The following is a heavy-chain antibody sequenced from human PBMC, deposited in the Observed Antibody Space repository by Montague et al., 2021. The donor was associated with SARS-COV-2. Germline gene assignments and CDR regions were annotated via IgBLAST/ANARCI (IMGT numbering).Heavy chain of an antibody. J-gene: IGHJ5*02. CDR1: GFSLSTRGVG. CDR3: AHTKAPAGDRCFDP. V-gene: IGHV2-5*02. CDR2: IYWDDDE. Sequence: PALVKPTQTLTLTCTFSGFSLSTRGVGVGWIRQPPGKALEWLALIYWDDDERYSPSLESRLTISKDNSKNQVVLTMTKMAPVDTATYYWAHTKAPAGDRCFDPWGQGTPVTVSS. D-gene: IGHD6-13*01.